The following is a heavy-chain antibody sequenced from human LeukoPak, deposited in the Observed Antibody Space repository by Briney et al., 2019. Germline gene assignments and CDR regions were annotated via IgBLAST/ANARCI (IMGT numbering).Heavy chain of an antibody. CDR2: ISSSSSTI. D-gene: IGHD6-19*01. J-gene: IGHJ4*02. V-gene: IGHV3-48*02. CDR1: GFTFSSYS. Sequence: GGSLRLSCAASGFTFSSYSMNWVRQAPGKGLEWVSYISSSSSTIYYADSVKGRFTISRDNAKNSLYLQMNSLRDEDTAVYYCARALFGSSGRYYFDYWGQGTLVTVSS. CDR3: ARALFGSSGRYYFDY.